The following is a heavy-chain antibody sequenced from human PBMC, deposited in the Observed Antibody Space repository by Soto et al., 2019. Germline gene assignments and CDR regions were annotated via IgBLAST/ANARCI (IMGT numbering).Heavy chain of an antibody. CDR1: GFTFSSYA. D-gene: IGHD2-15*01. J-gene: IGHJ6*03. CDR3: AKEPPTCSGGSCYPSFYYYMDV. CDR2: ISGSGGST. Sequence: HPGGSLRLSCAASGFTFSSYAMSWVRQAPGKGLEWVSAISGSGGSTYYADSVKGRFTISRDNSKNTLYLQMNSLRAEDTAVYYCAKEPPTCSGGSCYPSFYYYMDVWGKGTTVTVSS. V-gene: IGHV3-23*01.